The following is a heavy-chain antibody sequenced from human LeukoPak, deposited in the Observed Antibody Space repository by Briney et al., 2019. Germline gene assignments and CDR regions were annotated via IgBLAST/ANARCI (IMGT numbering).Heavy chain of an antibody. CDR3: ARVPRYYYDSSGQPT. CDR1: GYTFTSYY. V-gene: IGHV1-46*01. Sequence: GASVKVSCKTSGYTFTSYYIHWVRQAPGQGLEWMGIINPRGGSTRYAQKFQGRVTMTRDTSISTAYMELSRLRSDDTAVYYCARVPRYYYDSSGQPTWGQGTLVTVSS. D-gene: IGHD3-22*01. CDR2: INPRGGST. J-gene: IGHJ4*02.